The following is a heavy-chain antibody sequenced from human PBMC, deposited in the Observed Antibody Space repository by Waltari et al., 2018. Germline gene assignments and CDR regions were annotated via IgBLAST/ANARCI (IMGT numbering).Heavy chain of an antibody. Sequence: EVQLLESGGGLVQPGGSLRLSCAASGFTFSSYAMSWVRQAPGKGLEWVSAISGSGGSTNYADSLKGRFTISRDNSKNTLYLQMNSLRAEDTAVYYCAKAAYYDSSGYSEYYYYYYGMDVWGQGTTVTVSS. V-gene: IGHV3-23*01. CDR3: AKAAYYDSSGYSEYYYYYYGMDV. D-gene: IGHD3-22*01. J-gene: IGHJ6*02. CDR2: ISGSGGST. CDR1: GFTFSSYA.